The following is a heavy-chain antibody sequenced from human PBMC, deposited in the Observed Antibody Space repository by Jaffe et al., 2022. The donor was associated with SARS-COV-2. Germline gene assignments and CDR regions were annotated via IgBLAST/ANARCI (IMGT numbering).Heavy chain of an antibody. Sequence: EVQLVESGGGLVQPGGSLRLSCAASAFTFSSYAMSWVRQAPGKGLEWVSGISDGGGRTYYADSVKGRFTISRDNSKNTLHLQMNSLRAEDTAIYYCAKVTSYRSDYWGQGTLVTVSS. CDR3: AKVTSYRSDY. CDR1: AFTFSSYA. CDR2: ISDGGGRT. D-gene: IGHD2-2*01. V-gene: IGHV3-23*04. J-gene: IGHJ4*02.